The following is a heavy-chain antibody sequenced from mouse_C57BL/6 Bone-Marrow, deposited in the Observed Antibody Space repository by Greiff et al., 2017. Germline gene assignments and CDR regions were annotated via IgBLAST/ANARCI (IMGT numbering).Heavy chain of an antibody. CDR3: AKLRYAMDY. D-gene: IGHD1-1*01. CDR2: ISTNYGTT. J-gene: IGHJ4*01. CDR1: GYSFTDYN. V-gene: IGHV1-39*01. Sequence: EVKLMESGPELVKPGASVKISCTASGYSFTDYNMNWVKQSNGKSLEWIGVISTNYGTTSYNQKFKGKATWTVDQSYSTAYMQLHSLTSEDSAVYYCAKLRYAMDYWGQGTSVTVSS.